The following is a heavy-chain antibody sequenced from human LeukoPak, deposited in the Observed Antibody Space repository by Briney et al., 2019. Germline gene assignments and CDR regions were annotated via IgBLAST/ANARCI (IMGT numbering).Heavy chain of an antibody. D-gene: IGHD6-13*01. CDR2: IKQDGSQT. CDR1: GFGFSNSW. Sequence: GGSLRLSCAASGFGFSNSWMAWVRQAPGKGLEWVAIIKQDGSQTLYVDSVRGRFVISRDNARNSLYLQMSNLRVEDTGVYYCAGPTWYFSYWGQGTLVTVSS. CDR3: AGPTWYFSY. V-gene: IGHV3-7*01. J-gene: IGHJ1*01.